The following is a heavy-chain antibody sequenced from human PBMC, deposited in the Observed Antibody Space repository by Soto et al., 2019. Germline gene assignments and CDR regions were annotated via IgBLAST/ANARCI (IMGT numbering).Heavy chain of an antibody. Sequence: PSETLSLTCTVSGGSISSGDYYWSWIRQPPGKGLECIGYISYTGSTYYNPSLKSRVAMSVDTSKNQFSLKLGSVTAADTAVYYCARDPSSGGYCPGPCFDYWGQGTKVTVSS. CDR2: ISYTGST. CDR3: ARDPSSGGYCPGPCFDY. CDR1: GGSISSGDYY. V-gene: IGHV4-30-4*01. J-gene: IGHJ4*02. D-gene: IGHD2-15*01.